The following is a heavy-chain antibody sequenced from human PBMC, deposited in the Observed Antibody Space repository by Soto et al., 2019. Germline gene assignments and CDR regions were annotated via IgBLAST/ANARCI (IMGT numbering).Heavy chain of an antibody. V-gene: IGHV4-39*01. Sequence: SETLSLTCTVSGGSISSSSYYWGWIRQPPGKGLEWIGSIYYSGSTYYNPSLKSRVTISVDTSKNQFSLKLSSVTAADTAAYYCARHYMNYCSGGSCYRAHWFDPWGQGTLVTVSS. D-gene: IGHD2-15*01. CDR3: ARHYMNYCSGGSCYRAHWFDP. J-gene: IGHJ5*02. CDR1: GGSISSSSYY. CDR2: IYYSGST.